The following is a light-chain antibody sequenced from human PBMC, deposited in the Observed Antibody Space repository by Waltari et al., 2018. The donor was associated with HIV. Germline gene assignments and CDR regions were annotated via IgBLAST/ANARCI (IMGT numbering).Light chain of an antibody. V-gene: IGLV2-23*02. CDR3: CSYAGSSPWV. CDR2: EVS. J-gene: IGLJ3*02. Sequence: QSALTQPASVSGSPGQSITISCTGTSSDFGSYNLVSWYQQHPGKAPKLMIYEVSKRPSGVSNRFSGSKSGNTASLTISGLQAEDEADHYCCSYAGSSPWVFGGGTKLTVL. CDR1: SSDFGSYNL.